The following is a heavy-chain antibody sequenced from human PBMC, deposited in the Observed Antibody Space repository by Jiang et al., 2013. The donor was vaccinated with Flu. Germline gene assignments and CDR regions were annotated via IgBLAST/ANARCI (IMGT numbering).Heavy chain of an antibody. CDR2: IYWDEDK. D-gene: IGHD1-7*01. CDR1: GFSLSTIGVG. V-gene: IGHV2-5*02. CDR3: AHHNWNSVKFDY. Sequence: KPTQTLTLTCTFSGFSLSTIGVGVGWIRQPPGKALEWLALIYWDEDKRYSPSLKSRLTITKDTSRNQVVLTMTNMDPVDTATYYCAHHNWNSVKFDYWGQGTLVTVSS. J-gene: IGHJ4*02.